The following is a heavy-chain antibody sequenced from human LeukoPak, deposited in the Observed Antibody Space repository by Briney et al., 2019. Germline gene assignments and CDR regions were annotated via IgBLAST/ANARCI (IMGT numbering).Heavy chain of an antibody. CDR2: LNPSGGSS. CDR1: GYTVTSYY. CDR3: AREGLPDAFDI. V-gene: IGHV1-46*01. J-gene: IGHJ3*02. Sequence: ASVKVSCKASGYTVTSYYMHWVRQAPGQGLEWMAILNPSGGSSNYAQKFQGRATLTRATSTGTVYMELSSLRSEDTAVYYCAREGLPDAFDIWGQGTMVTVSS. D-gene: IGHD2-21*02.